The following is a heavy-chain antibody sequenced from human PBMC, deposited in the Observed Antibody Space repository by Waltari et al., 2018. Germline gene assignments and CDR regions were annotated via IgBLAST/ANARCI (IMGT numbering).Heavy chain of an antibody. V-gene: IGHV4-59*01. CDR2: IYYSGST. D-gene: IGHD6-19*01. CDR3: ARLPAVAGGTNWFDP. Sequence: QVQLQESGPGLVKPSETLSLTCTVSGGSISRYYWSWIRQPPGKGLEWIGYIYYSGSTNYNPSLKSRVTISVDTSKNQVSLKLSSVTAADTAVYYCARLPAVAGGTNWFDPWGQGTLVTVSS. J-gene: IGHJ5*02. CDR1: GGSISRYY.